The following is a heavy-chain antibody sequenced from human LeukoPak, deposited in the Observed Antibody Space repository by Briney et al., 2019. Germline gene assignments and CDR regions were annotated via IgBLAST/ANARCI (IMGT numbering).Heavy chain of an antibody. CDR3: AAEVDTAMVSRYFDY. Sequence: GGSLRLSCAVSGFTFTDTYMTWISQAPGKGLESLSYISPSGTDISYADSVKGRFTISRDNAKNSLYLQMNSLRAEDTAVYYCAAEVDTAMVSRYFDYWGQGTLVTVSS. CDR1: GFTFTDTY. CDR2: ISPSGTDI. J-gene: IGHJ4*02. V-gene: IGHV3-11*01. D-gene: IGHD5-18*01.